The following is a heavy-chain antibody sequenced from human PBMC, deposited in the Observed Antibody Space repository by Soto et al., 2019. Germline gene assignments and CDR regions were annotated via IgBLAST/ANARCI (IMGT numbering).Heavy chain of an antibody. V-gene: IGHV3-23*01. J-gene: IGHJ4*02. CDR1: GFTFSSYA. D-gene: IGHD2-15*01. CDR2: ISGSGGST. CDR3: VNPRGGYCSGSCYVTDY. Sequence: GGSLRLSCAASGFTFSSYAMNWVRQAPGKGLEWVSGISGSGGSTNYADSVQGRFTISRDNSKNTLYLQMNSLRAEDTAVYYCVNPRGGYCSGSCYVTDYWGQGALVTVSS.